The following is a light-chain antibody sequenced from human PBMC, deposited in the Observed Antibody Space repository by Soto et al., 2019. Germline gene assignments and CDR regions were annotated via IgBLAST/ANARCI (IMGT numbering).Light chain of an antibody. J-gene: IGKJ1*01. CDR2: WAS. CDR1: QSVLYSSNNKNY. V-gene: IGKV4-1*01. CDR3: QQYYRPWT. Sequence: DIVMTQSPDSLAVSLGERATINCKSSQSVLYSSNNKNYLAWYQQKPGQPPKLSFYWASTREFGVPDRFSGGGSGTDFTLTISRLQAEDVAVYYCQQYYRPWTFGQGTKVEIK.